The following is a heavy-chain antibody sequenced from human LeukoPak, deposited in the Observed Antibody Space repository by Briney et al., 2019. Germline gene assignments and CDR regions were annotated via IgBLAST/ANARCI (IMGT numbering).Heavy chain of an antibody. CDR3: ARGVYYGSGSYYAGSAFDI. CDR2: IYTSGST. CDR1: GGSISSYY. D-gene: IGHD3-10*01. Sequence: SETLSLTCTVSGGSISSYYWSWIRQPAGKGLEWIERIYTSGSTNYNPSLKSRVTMSADTSKNQFSLKLSSVTAADTAVYYCARGVYYGSGSYYAGSAFDIWGQGTMVTVSS. V-gene: IGHV4-4*07. J-gene: IGHJ3*02.